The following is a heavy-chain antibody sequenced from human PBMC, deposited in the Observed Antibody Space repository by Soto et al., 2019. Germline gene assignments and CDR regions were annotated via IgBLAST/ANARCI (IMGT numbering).Heavy chain of an antibody. Sequence: SETLSLTCTVSDVSISSGDYYWSWIRQPPGKGLEWIGYIYYFGSTYYNPSLKSRVTISVDTSKNQFSLKLSSVTAADTAVYYCDRERAAPVFDIWGQGTLVNVS. CDR3: DRERAAPVFDI. J-gene: IGHJ3*02. CDR2: IYYFGST. V-gene: IGHV4-30-4*01. CDR1: DVSISSGDYY. D-gene: IGHD4-17*01.